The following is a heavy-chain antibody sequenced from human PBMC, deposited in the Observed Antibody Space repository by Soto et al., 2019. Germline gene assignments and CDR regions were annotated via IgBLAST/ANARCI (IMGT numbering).Heavy chain of an antibody. V-gene: IGHV5-51*01. CDR1: GYSFTAYW. CDR3: ARLLNTATVTDPDY. D-gene: IGHD5-18*01. J-gene: IGHJ4*02. Sequence: PGESLKISCRASGYSFTAYWIAWVRQMPGKGLEWMGIIYPGDSDTGYSPSFQGQVTISADKSISTAYLQWSSLKASDTAMYYCARLLNTATVTDPDYWGQGTLVTVSS. CDR2: IYPGDSDT.